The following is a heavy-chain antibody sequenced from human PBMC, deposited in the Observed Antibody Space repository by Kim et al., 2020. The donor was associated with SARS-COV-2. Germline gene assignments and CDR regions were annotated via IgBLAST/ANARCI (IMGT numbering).Heavy chain of an antibody. J-gene: IGHJ5*02. Sequence: QKSQGRVTMTRDTSTSTVYMELSSLRSEDTAVYYCARGPTTVRGAVTYDPWGQGTLVTVSS. CDR3: ARGPTTVRGAVTYDP. D-gene: IGHD3-10*01. V-gene: IGHV1-46*01.